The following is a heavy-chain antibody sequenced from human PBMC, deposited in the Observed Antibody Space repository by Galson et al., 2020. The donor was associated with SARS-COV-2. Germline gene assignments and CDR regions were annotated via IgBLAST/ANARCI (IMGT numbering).Heavy chain of an antibody. V-gene: IGHV1-69*10. CDR2: IIHILGIA. CDR1: GGTFSSYA. J-gene: IGHJ6*03. CDR3: ARARENRVPAAIAPSVGYYYMDV. D-gene: IGHD2-2*01. Sequence: SVTVSCKASGGTFSSYAISWVRQATGQGLEWMGGIIHILGIANYAQKFQGRVTITADKSTSTAYMELSSLRSEDTAVFYCARARENRVPAAIAPSVGYYYMDVWGKGTTVTVSS.